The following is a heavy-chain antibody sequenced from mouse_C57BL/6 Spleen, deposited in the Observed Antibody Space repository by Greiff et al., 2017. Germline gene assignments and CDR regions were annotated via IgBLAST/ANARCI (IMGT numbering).Heavy chain of an antibody. CDR2: ISLKSDNYAT. CDR3: TDGSSYGWVAY. Sequence: EVKLEESGGGLVQPGGSMKLSCVASGFTFSNYWMNWVRQSPGQGLEWVGQISLKSDNYATHYAVSVKGRFTISRDDSKSSVYLQMNNLRAEETGIYYCTDGSSYGWVAYWGQGTLVTVSA. D-gene: IGHD1-1*01. CDR1: GFTFSNYW. V-gene: IGHV6-3*01. J-gene: IGHJ3*01.